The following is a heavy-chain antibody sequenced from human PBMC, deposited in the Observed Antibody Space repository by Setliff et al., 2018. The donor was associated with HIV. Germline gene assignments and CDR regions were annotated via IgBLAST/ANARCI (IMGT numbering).Heavy chain of an antibody. CDR1: GFIFSSYE. CDR2: LSTTGTNI. CDR3: ARSASNYLHAMDV. Sequence: QPGGSLRLSCETSGFIFSSYEMNWVRQAPGKGLEWISKLSTTGTNIHYADSVKGRFAFSRDNAKNSLFLQMSSLRVEDTAVYYCARSASNYLHAMDVWGQGTTVTVSS. J-gene: IGHJ6*02. D-gene: IGHD1-7*01. V-gene: IGHV3-48*03.